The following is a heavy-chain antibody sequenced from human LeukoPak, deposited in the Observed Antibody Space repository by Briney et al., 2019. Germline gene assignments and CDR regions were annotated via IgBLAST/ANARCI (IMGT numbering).Heavy chain of an antibody. CDR1: GDSISSSTYC. Sequence: TETLSLTCTVSGDSISSSTYCWGWIRQPPGKGLEWIGSFYCSGTTYYSPSLKTRVTISVDTSKNQFSPKLSSVTAADTAVYYCARLVSRRGYSFDYWGQGTLVTASS. V-gene: IGHV4-39*01. CDR2: FYCSGTT. J-gene: IGHJ4*02. D-gene: IGHD5-18*01. CDR3: ARLVSRRGYSFDY.